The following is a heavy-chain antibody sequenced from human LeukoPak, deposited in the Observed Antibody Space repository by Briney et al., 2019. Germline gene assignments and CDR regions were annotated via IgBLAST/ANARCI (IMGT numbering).Heavy chain of an antibody. V-gene: IGHV3-33*01. Sequence: GRSLRLSCAASGFTFKSYGMHWVRQAPGKGLEWVAIIWYDGANKYYADSVKGRFTISRDNSKNTLYLQMNSLTAEDTAVYYCARAQVGVPTDLWGQGTLVTVSS. D-gene: IGHD1-26*01. CDR2: IWYDGANK. J-gene: IGHJ5*02. CDR3: ARAQVGVPTDL. CDR1: GFTFKSYG.